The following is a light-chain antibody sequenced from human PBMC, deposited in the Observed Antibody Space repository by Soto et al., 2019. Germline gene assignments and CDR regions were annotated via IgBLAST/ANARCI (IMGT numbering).Light chain of an antibody. CDR1: QSISSW. J-gene: IGKJ2*01. V-gene: IGKV1-5*01. CDR2: DAS. Sequence: DIQMTQSPSTLSASVGDRVTITCRASQSISSWLAWYQQKPGKAPKPLIYDASSLESGVPSRFSGSGSGTEFTLTISSLQPDDFATYCCQQYNSYSRTFGQGTKLEIK. CDR3: QQYNSYSRT.